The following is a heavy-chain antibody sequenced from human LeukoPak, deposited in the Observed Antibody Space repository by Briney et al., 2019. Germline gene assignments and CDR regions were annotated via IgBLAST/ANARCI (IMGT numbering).Heavy chain of an antibody. CDR2: ISSSSDYI. V-gene: IGHV3-21*01. J-gene: IGHJ4*02. CDR3: ARDRSY. CDR1: GFTFSGYT. Sequence: GGSLGLSCAASGFTFSGYTMKWVRQAPGKGLEWVSSISSSSDYIYYADSVKGRFSISRDNAKNSLYLQMNSLRAEDTAVYYCARDRSYWGQGTLVTVSS.